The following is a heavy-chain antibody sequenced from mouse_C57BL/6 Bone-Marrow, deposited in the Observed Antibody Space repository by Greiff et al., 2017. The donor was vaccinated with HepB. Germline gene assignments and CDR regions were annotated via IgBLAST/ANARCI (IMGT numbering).Heavy chain of an antibody. J-gene: IGHJ3*01. CDR1: GYTFTSYW. Sequence: QVQLQQSGAELVRPGSSVKLSCKASGYTFTSYWMDWVKQRPGQGLEWIGNIYPSDSETHYNQKFKDKATLTVDKSSSTAYMQLSSLTSEDSAVYYCARPNAPRGFAYWGQGTLVTVSA. CDR2: IYPSDSET. CDR3: ARPNAPRGFAY. V-gene: IGHV1-61*01.